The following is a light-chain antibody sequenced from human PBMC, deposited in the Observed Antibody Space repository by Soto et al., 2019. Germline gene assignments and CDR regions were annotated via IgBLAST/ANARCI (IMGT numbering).Light chain of an antibody. CDR1: QYISTD. CDR3: QQGYAAPFT. J-gene: IGKJ2*01. V-gene: IGKV1-39*01. CDR2: AAS. Sequence: IQMTQSPSSLSASVGDRVTITCRASQYISTDLHWFQQKPGKAPKVLIYAASNLQGGVPSRFSGSGSGTDFTLTISSLQPEDFAIFYCQQGYAAPFTFGHGTRLEI.